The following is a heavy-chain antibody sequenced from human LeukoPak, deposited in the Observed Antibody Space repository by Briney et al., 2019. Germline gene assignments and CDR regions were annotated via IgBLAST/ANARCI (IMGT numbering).Heavy chain of an antibody. CDR2: IHSDESRT. V-gene: IGHV3-74*01. J-gene: IGHJ4*02. CDR1: GFTFGSYS. CDR3: ARGIYGDPVAFDY. D-gene: IGHD4/OR15-4a*01. Sequence: PGGSLRLSCAASGFTFGSYSMNWVRQAPGKGLEWVSRIHSDESRTNYADSVTGRFTISRDNAKNTVYLQMNSLRNEDTAVYYCARGIYGDPVAFDYWGQGTLVTVSS.